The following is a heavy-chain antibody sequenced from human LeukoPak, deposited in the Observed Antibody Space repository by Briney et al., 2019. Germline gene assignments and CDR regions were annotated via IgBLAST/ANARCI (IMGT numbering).Heavy chain of an antibody. V-gene: IGHV3-33*06. CDR3: AKVKYYYDSSGYYYYFDY. Sequence: GGSLRLSCAASGFTFSSYGMHWVRQAPGKGLEWVAVIWYDGSNKYYADSVKGRFTISRDNSKNTLYLQMNSLRAEDTAVYYCAKVKYYYDSSGYYYYFDYWGQGTLVTVSS. J-gene: IGHJ4*02. CDR2: IWYDGSNK. D-gene: IGHD3-22*01. CDR1: GFTFSSYG.